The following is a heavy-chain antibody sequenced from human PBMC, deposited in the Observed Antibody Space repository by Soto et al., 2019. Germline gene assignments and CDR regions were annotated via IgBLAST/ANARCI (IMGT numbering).Heavy chain of an antibody. D-gene: IGHD2-2*01. CDR3: ARDHRYCSSTSCPGGMDA. Sequence: GKGLEWIGFISYSGTTNFNPSLKSRVTMSIDTSKKQFSMKLNSVTPADTAVYYCARDHRYCSSTSCPGGMDAWGQGTTVTVSS. J-gene: IGHJ6*02. CDR2: ISYSGTT. V-gene: IGHV4-59*01.